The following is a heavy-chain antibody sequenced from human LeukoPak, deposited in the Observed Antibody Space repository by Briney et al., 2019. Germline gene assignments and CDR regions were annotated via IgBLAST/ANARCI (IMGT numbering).Heavy chain of an antibody. CDR1: GGSFSGYY. V-gene: IGHV4-34*01. CDR2: INHSGST. D-gene: IGHD3-22*01. CDR3: ARGVYYYDSSGYLENVDAFGI. J-gene: IGHJ3*02. Sequence: SKTLSLTCAVYGGSFSGYYWSWIRQPPGKGLEWIGEINHSGSTNYNPSLKSRVTISVDTSKNQFSLKLSSVTAADTAVYYCARGVYYYDSSGYLENVDAFGIWGQGTMVTVSS.